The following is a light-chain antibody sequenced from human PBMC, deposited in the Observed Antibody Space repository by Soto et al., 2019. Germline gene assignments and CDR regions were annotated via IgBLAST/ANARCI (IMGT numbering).Light chain of an antibody. CDR2: AAS. V-gene: IGKV1-8*01. J-gene: IGKJ4*01. Sequence: AIRMTQSPSSLSASTGDRVTITCRASQGISRYLAWYQQKPGKAPKLLIYAASTLQSGVPSRFSGSGSGTDFTLTISCLQSEDFATYYCQQYYSYPLTFGGGTKVDI. CDR3: QQYYSYPLT. CDR1: QGISRY.